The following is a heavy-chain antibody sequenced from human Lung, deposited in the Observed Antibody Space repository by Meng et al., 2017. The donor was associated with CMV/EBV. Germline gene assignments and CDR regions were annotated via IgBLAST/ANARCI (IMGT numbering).Heavy chain of an antibody. CDR3: ARDSLYEPKYGTAV. Sequence: TLSLXXTVPGGSISSSSYYWSWIRQHPGKGPEWIGYVFHTGATYYSPSLNSRLTLSLDTSKNQFSLKLSSVTAADTAVYYCARDSLYEPKYGTAVWGPWTXVPVAS. CDR2: VFHTGAT. J-gene: IGHJ6*02. V-gene: IGHV4-31*03. CDR1: GGSISSSSYY. D-gene: IGHD5/OR15-5a*01.